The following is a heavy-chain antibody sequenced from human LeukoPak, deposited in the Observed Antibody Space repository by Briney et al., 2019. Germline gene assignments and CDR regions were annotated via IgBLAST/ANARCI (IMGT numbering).Heavy chain of an antibody. CDR2: ISGSGGST. CDR3: AKCARVDWLPIDY. CDR1: GGSINSDY. J-gene: IGHJ4*02. D-gene: IGHD3-9*01. V-gene: IGHV3-23*01. Sequence: ETLSLTCSVSGGSINSDYWSWVRQAPGMGLEWVSGISGSGGSTYYADSLKGRFTISRDNSKNTLYLQMNNLRAEDTAVYYCAKCARVDWLPIDYWGQGTLVTVSS.